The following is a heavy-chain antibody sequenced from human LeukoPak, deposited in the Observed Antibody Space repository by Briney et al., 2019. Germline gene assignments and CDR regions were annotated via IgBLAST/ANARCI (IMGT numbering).Heavy chain of an antibody. CDR1: GFTFDDYA. Sequence: PGGSLRLSCAASGFTFDDYAMHWVRQAPGQGLERVSVISWNSGSIGYADSVKGRFTISRDNAKNSLYLQMNSSRTEATALLYCAKGELQICATFNFPKWGQGTLVGVSS. CDR2: ISWNSGSI. D-gene: IGHD1-26*01. V-gene: IGHV3-9*01. J-gene: IGHJ4*02. CDR3: AKGELQICATFNFPK.